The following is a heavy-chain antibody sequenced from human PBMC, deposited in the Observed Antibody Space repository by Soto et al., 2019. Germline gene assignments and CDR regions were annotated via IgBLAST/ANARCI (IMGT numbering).Heavy chain of an antibody. CDR1: GFTFSSYG. CDR2: ISYDGSNK. CDR3: ARELDIALMVYGISNGMDV. D-gene: IGHD2-8*01. J-gene: IGHJ6*02. V-gene: IGHV3-30*03. Sequence: GGSLRLSCAASGFTFSSYGMHWVRQAPGKGLEWVAVISYDGSNKYYADSVKGRFTMSRDNSKNTLYLQMNSLRAEDTAVYYCARELDIALMVYGISNGMDVWGQGTTVTVSS.